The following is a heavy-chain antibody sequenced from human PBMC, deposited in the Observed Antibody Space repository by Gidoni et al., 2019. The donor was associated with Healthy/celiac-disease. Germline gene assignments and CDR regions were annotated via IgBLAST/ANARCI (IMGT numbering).Heavy chain of an antibody. J-gene: IGHJ6*03. CDR2: ISYDGSNK. CDR1: GFTFSSYA. Sequence: QVQLVESGGGVVQPGRSLRLSCAASGFTFSSYAMHWVRQAPGKGLEWVAVISYDGSNKYYADSVKGRFTISRDNSKNTLYLQMNSLRAEDTAVYYCARDKGPQQLVDYYYYYMDVWGKGTTVTVSS. D-gene: IGHD6-6*01. V-gene: IGHV3-30-3*01. CDR3: ARDKGPQQLVDYYYYYMDV.